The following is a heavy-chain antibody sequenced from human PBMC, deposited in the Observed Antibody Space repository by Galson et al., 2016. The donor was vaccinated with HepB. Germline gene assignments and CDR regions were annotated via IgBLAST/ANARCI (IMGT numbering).Heavy chain of an antibody. CDR1: GASIRSSSSYY. CDR3: ARVPASTRFDY. V-gene: IGHV4-39*07. D-gene: IGHD3-3*02. Sequence: LSLTCSVSGASIRSSSSYYWGWIRQPPGKGLEWIASISYSGSTTYYNPSLESRVTISIDTSKNQFSLKLNSVTAADTAVYYCARVPASTRFDYWGQGTLVTVSS. CDR2: ISYSGST. J-gene: IGHJ4*02.